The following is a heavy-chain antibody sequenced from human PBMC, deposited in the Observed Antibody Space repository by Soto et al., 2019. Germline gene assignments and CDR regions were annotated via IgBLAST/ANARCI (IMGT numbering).Heavy chain of an antibody. J-gene: IGHJ4*02. D-gene: IGHD3-16*02. CDR2: IYSDGST. CDR1: GFTVSSNY. Sequence: GGSLRLSCAAAGFTVSSNYMSWVRQAPGKVLEWVSVIYSDGSTYYADSVKGRFTISRDNSKNTLYLQMNSLRAEDTAVYYCARVMGELSLYFDYWGQGTLVTVSS. V-gene: IGHV3-53*01. CDR3: ARVMGELSLYFDY.